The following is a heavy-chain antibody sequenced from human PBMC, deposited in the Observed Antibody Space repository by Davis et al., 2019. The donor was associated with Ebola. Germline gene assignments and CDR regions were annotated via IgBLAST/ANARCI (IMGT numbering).Heavy chain of an antibody. J-gene: IGHJ6*02. CDR3: ARQLPYYSYGMDV. V-gene: IGHV3-23*01. Sequence: GESLKISCAASGFTFSSYAMSWVRQAPGKGLEWVSTISDSGGNTYYADSLKGRFTISRDNSKNTLYLQMNSLRAEDTAVYFCARQLPYYSYGMDVWGQGTTVTVSS. CDR2: ISDSGGNT. CDR1: GFTFSSYA. D-gene: IGHD2-2*01.